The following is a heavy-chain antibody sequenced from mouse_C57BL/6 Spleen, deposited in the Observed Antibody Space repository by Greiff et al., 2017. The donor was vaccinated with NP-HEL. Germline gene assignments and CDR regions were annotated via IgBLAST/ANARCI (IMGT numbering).Heavy chain of an antibody. J-gene: IGHJ4*01. CDR1: GFSLTSYG. CDR3: ATAYYSNPLAMDY. D-gene: IGHD2-5*01. V-gene: IGHV2-2*01. Sequence: VQLQQSGPGLVQPSQSLSITCTVSGFSLTSYGVHWVRQSPGKGLEWLGVIWSGGSTAYNAAFISRLSISKDNSKSQVFFKMNSLQADDTAIYYCATAYYSNPLAMDYWGQGTSVTVSS. CDR2: IWSGGST.